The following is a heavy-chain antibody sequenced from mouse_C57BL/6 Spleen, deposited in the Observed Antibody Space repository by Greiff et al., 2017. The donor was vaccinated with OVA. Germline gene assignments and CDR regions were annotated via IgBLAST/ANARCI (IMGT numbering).Heavy chain of an antibody. V-gene: IGHV1-81*01. D-gene: IGHD2-5*01. Sequence: QVQLQQSGAELARPGASVKLSCKASGYTFTSYGISWVKQRTGQGLEWIGEIYPRSGNTYYNEKFKGKATLTADKSSSTAYMELRSLTSEDAAVYFCARSSNYYAMDYWGQGTSVTVSS. CDR2: IYPRSGNT. CDR1: GYTFTSYG. J-gene: IGHJ4*01. CDR3: ARSSNYYAMDY.